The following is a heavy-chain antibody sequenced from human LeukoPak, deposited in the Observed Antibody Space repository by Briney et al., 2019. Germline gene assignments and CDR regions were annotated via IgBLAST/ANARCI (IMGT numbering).Heavy chain of an antibody. V-gene: IGHV7-4-1*02. J-gene: IGHJ4*02. CDR3: ATLGDWSDWWYDY. CDR1: GYTFTSYA. D-gene: IGHD2-21*02. Sequence: ASVKVSCKASGYTFTSYAMNWVRQAPGQGLEWMGWINTNTGNPTYAQGFTGRFVFSLDTSVSTAYLQISSLKAEATAVYYCATLGDWSDWWYDYWGQGTLVTVSS. CDR2: INTNTGNP.